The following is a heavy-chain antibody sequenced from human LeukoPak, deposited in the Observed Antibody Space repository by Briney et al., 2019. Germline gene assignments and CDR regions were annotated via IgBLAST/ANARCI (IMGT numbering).Heavy chain of an antibody. CDR1: GYTLTDYY. D-gene: IGHD1-26*01. CDR2: INPNSGAT. Sequence: GASVKVSCKASGYTLTDYYMHWVRQAPGQGLEWMGWINPNSGATNYAQKFQGRVTMTRDTSISTAYMDLSRMTSDDTAIYYCARDWRGSYFPDFWGQGTLVTVSS. CDR3: ARDWRGSYFPDF. J-gene: IGHJ4*02. V-gene: IGHV1-2*02.